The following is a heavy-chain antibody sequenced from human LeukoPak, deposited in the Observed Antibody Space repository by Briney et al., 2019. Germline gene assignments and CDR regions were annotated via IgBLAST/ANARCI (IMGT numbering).Heavy chain of an antibody. D-gene: IGHD3-10*01. Sequence: GGSLRLSCAASGFTFSSYSMNWVRQAPGKGLEWVSSISSSGSYIYYADSVKGRFTISRDNAKNSLYLQMNSLRAEDTAVYYCARHGSITMVRGKRRYYYMDVWGKGTTVTISS. CDR3: ARHGSITMVRGKRRYYYMDV. CDR1: GFTFSSYS. CDR2: ISSSGSYI. V-gene: IGHV3-21*01. J-gene: IGHJ6*03.